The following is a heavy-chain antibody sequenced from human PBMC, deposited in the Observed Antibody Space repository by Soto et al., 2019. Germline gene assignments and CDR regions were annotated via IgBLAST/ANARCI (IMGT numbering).Heavy chain of an antibody. D-gene: IGHD3-9*01. CDR1: GFTFSSYA. V-gene: IGHV3-48*04. Sequence: GGSLRLSCAASGFTFSSYAMSWVRQAPGKGLEWVSYIFASSTTIYYADSVKGRFTVSRDNAQNSLFLLMNSLRAEDTAVYYCARDRDWAFDYWGRGTLVTVSS. CDR3: ARDRDWAFDY. CDR2: IFASSTTI. J-gene: IGHJ4*02.